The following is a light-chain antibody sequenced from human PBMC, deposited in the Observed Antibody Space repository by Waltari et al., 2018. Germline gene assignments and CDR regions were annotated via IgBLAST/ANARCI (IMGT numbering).Light chain of an antibody. CDR2: IDN. J-gene: IGLJ2*01. CDR1: ASTIGSHH. CDR3: AAWDKSLNGVV. V-gene: IGLV1-44*01. Sequence: QSVLTQPPSASGTPGQRVSISFSGSASTIGSHHVHWYQQLPRTAPKLIIYIDNRRPSGVPDRFSGSKSGTSASLAISGLQSEDEADYFCAAWDKSLNGVVFGGGTRLTVL.